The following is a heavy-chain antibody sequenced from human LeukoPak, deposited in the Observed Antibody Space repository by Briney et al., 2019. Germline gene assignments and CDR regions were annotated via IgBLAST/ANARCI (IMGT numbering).Heavy chain of an antibody. J-gene: IGHJ5*02. CDR1: GGTFSSYA. CDR3: ARERRITMVRGVPNWFDP. V-gene: IGHV1-69*13. D-gene: IGHD3-10*01. Sequence: SVKVSCKASGGTFSSYAISWVRQAPGQGLEWMGGIIPIFGTANYAQKFQGRVTITADESTSTAYMELSSLRSEDTAVYYCARERRITMVRGVPNWFDPWGQGTLVTVSS. CDR2: IIPIFGTA.